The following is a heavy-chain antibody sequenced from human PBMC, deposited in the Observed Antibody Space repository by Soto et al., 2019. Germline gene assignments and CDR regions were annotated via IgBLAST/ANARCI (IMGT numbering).Heavy chain of an antibody. CDR2: IYYTGSA. CDR1: GGFTRPGRYY. V-gene: IGHV4-31*02. Sequence: SETCSHRWSGSGGFTRPGRYYVCWLRQRPGKGLEWIGYIYYTGSAYYNPSLKSRVSISVDMSKSQFSLKLSSVTAADTAVYYCAKDPTTPQTTVVTLGCFDPWGQ. D-gene: IGHD4-17*01. J-gene: IGHJ5*02. CDR3: AKDPTTPQTTVVTLGCFDP.